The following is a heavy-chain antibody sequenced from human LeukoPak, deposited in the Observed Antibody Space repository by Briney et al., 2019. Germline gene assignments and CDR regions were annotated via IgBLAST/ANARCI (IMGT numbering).Heavy chain of an antibody. Sequence: GGSLRLSCVASGFSLTRYNFNWVRQAPGKGLEWLSYISDDSNTIYYADSVDGRFTVSRDNAKNSLYLQMNGLRAEDTAVYYCARVGDGWYKYLDYWGQGTLVTVSS. CDR1: GFSLTRYN. CDR3: ARVGDGWYKYLDY. J-gene: IGHJ4*02. CDR2: ISDDSNTI. V-gene: IGHV3-48*01. D-gene: IGHD6-19*01.